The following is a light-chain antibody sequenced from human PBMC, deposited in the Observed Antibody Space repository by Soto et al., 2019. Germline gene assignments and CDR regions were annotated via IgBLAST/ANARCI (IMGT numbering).Light chain of an antibody. CDR2: DTF. J-gene: IGKJ1*01. CDR3: QQYGSSPWT. V-gene: IGKV3-20*01. Sequence: EVVLTQSPATLSLSPGERATLSCRASQSIRTSLAWYQQKPGQAPRLVIYDTFSRATGIPDGFSGSGSGTDFTLTISRLEPEDFAVYYCQQYGSSPWTFGQGTKV. CDR1: QSIRTS.